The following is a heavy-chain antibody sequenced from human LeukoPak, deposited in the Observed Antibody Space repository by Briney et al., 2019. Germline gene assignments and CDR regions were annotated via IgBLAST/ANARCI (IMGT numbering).Heavy chain of an antibody. CDR2: ISYDGSNK. J-gene: IGHJ1*01. V-gene: IGHV3-30-3*01. D-gene: IGHD3-9*01. Sequence: PGRSLRLSCAASGFTFSSYAMHWVRQAPGKGLEWVAVISYDGSNKYYADSVKGRFTISRDNSKNTLYLQMNSLRAEDTAVYYCARALDILTGYYPWHWGQGTLVTVSS. CDR3: ARALDILTGYYPWH. CDR1: GFTFSSYA.